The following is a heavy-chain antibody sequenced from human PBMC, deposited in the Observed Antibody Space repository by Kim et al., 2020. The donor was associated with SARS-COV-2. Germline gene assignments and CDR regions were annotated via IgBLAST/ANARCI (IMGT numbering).Heavy chain of an antibody. J-gene: IGHJ4*02. CDR2: IFSGGTT. D-gene: IGHD6-13*01. Sequence: GGSLRLSCAVSGFTVSRSYMTWVRQAPGKGLQWVSVIFSGGTTYYTDSVKGRFTISRDNSKNTVYLQMNSLRVEDTAVYYCARGQRNISSWHALDWGQGT. V-gene: IGHV3-66*01. CDR1: GFTVSRSY. CDR3: ARGQRNISSWHALD.